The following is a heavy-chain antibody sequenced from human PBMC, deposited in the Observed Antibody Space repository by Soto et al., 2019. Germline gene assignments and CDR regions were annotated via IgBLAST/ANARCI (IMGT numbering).Heavy chain of an antibody. J-gene: IGHJ4*02. D-gene: IGHD4-17*01. CDR2: IYYSGST. Sequence: SETLSLTCTVSGGSISSGGYYWSWIRQHPGKGLEWIGYIYYSGSTYYNPSLKSRVTISVDTSKNQFSLKLSSVTAADTAVYYCARAPTTVVTPGAFDYWGQGTLVTVSS. V-gene: IGHV4-31*03. CDR1: GGSISSGGYY. CDR3: ARAPTTVVTPGAFDY.